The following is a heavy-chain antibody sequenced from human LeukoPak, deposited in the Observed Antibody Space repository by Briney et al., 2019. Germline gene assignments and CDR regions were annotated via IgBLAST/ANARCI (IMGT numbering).Heavy chain of an antibody. Sequence: GRSLRLSCAASGFPFSSYGMHWVRQAPGKGLEWVAAIWYDGSNKYYADSVKGRSTISRDNSKNTLFLQMNSLRAEDTAVYYCARGNGHDSNDYLDYWGQGTLVIVSS. CDR3: ARGNGHDSNDYLDY. V-gene: IGHV3-33*01. CDR2: IWYDGSNK. J-gene: IGHJ4*02. CDR1: GFPFSSYG. D-gene: IGHD3-22*01.